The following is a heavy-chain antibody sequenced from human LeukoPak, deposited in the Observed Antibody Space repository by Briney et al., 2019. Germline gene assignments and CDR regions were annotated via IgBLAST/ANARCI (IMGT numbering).Heavy chain of an antibody. CDR2: IIPIFGTA. D-gene: IGHD5-18*01. J-gene: IGHJ6*02. CDR3: ASWKVQIQLCPVYYYYGMDV. Sequence: SVRVSCKASGGTFSSYAISWVRQAPGQGLEWMGGIIPIFGTANYAQKFQGRVTITADESTSTAYMELSSLRSEDTAVYYCASWKVQIQLCPVYYYYGMDVWGQGTTVTVSS. CDR1: GGTFSSYA. V-gene: IGHV1-69*13.